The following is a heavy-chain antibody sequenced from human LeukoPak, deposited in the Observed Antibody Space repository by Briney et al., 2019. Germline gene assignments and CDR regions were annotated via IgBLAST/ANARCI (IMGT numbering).Heavy chain of an antibody. CDR2: YTGST. V-gene: IGHV4-39*02. Sequence: PSETLSLTCTVSGGSISSSTYYWGWIRQPPGTGLEWIGIYTGSTYYNPSLKSRVTISVDTSKNHFSLRLSSVTAADTAVYYCARVRGYSYGYSPYYYYMDVWGKGTTVTVFS. CDR3: ARVRGYSYGYSPYYYYMDV. CDR1: GGSISSSTYY. J-gene: IGHJ6*03. D-gene: IGHD5-18*01.